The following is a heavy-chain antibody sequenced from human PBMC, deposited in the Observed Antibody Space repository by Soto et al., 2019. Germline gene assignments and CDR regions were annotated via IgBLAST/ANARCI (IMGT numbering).Heavy chain of an antibody. CDR1: GFVFKNAR. J-gene: IGHJ4*02. D-gene: IGHD3-10*01. Sequence: EVQMVESGGGLAKPGGSLRLSCAASGFVFKNARMSWARQAPGRGLEWVGHIRSSAERGTTDYAAPVKGRFTISRDDSQNTLYLQMNSLKTEDTAVYFCYHYGSGSYSTDYWGQGTLVTVSS. CDR2: IRSSAERGTT. V-gene: IGHV3-15*07. CDR3: YHYGSGSYSTDY.